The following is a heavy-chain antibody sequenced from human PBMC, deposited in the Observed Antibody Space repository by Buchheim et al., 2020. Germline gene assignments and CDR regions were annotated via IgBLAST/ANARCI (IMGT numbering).Heavy chain of an antibody. Sequence: VLLEESGGGLVQPGGSLTLSCAASGFIFSSYWMHWVRQVPGKGMVWVSRINSDGRSPVYADSVKGRLTTSRDNSKNMLYLEIKSLRAEDTGVYYCARARQLAHMDVWGQGTT. CDR3: ARARQLAHMDV. CDR1: GFIFSSYW. D-gene: IGHD6-6*01. J-gene: IGHJ6*02. CDR2: INSDGRSP. V-gene: IGHV3-74*01.